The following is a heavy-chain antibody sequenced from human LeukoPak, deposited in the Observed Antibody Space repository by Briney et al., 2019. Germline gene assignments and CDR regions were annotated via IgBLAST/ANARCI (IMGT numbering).Heavy chain of an antibody. J-gene: IGHJ4*02. Sequence: PGRSLRLSCAASGFTFDDYAMHWVRQPPGKGLEWVSGVSWNSGTIAYAESVKGRFTISRDNAKNSLYLQMNSLRAEDTAVYYCARHYSVPPYGPLDYWGQGTLVTVSS. CDR1: GFTFDDYA. D-gene: IGHD3-10*01. V-gene: IGHV3-9*01. CDR3: ARHYSVPPYGPLDY. CDR2: VSWNSGTI.